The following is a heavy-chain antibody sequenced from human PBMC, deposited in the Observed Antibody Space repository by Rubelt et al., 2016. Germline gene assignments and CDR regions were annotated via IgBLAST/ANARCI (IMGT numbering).Heavy chain of an antibody. V-gene: IGHV1-46*01. CDR3: ARVGFYYDSGSYVD. D-gene: IGHD3-10*01. CDR1: GYTFTSYY. J-gene: IGHJ4*02. Sequence: QVQLVQSGAEVKKPGASVKVSCKASGYTFTSYYMHWVRQAPGQGLEWMGIINPSGGSTTYAQKFQARVSMTRDTSTSTVYMDLSSLRCEDTAVYYCARVGFYYDSGSYVDWGQGTLVTVSS. CDR2: INPSGGST.